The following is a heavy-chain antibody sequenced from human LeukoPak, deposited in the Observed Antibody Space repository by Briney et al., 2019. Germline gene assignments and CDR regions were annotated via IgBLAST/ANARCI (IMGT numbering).Heavy chain of an antibody. CDR1: GFTFSSYG. J-gene: IGHJ4*02. CDR3: ARGRAAAGWFDY. Sequence: PGGSLRLSCAASGFTFSSYGMHWVRQAPGKGLEWVPVIWYDGSNKYYADSVKGRFTISRDNSKNTLYLQMNSLRAEDTAVYYCARGRAAAGWFDYWGQGTLVTVSS. CDR2: IWYDGSNK. D-gene: IGHD6-13*01. V-gene: IGHV3-33*01.